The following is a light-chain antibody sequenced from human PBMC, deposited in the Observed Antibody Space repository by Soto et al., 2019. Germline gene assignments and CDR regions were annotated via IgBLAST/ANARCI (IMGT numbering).Light chain of an antibody. Sequence: DIQMTQSPSSLSASVGDGVTITCRASQGIGNDLRWYQQIPGKAPKRLIYAASSLQSGVPSRFSGSGSGTEFTLTINRLQPEDFTTYYCLQHTTYPWTFGQGNKVDIK. V-gene: IGKV1-17*01. CDR2: AAS. CDR1: QGIGND. CDR3: LQHTTYPWT. J-gene: IGKJ1*01.